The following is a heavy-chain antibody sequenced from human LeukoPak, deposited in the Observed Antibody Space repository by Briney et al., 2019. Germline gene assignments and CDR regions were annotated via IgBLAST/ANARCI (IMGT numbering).Heavy chain of an antibody. CDR1: AGSINNYY. D-gene: IGHD6-6*01. J-gene: IGHJ6*02. CDR3: ARVAARYVGMDV. Sequence: SVTLSLTCTVSAGSINNYYWSWIRQPPGKGLEWIGYIYYSGSTNYNPSLKSRVTISVDTSKKQVSLNLGSVTAADTAVYYCARVAARYVGMDVWGQGTTVTVSS. V-gene: IGHV4-59*01. CDR2: IYYSGST.